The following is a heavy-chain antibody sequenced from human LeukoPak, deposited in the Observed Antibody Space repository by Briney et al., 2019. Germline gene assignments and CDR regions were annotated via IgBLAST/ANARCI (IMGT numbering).Heavy chain of an antibody. CDR1: GGSISSSSYY. J-gene: IGHJ4*02. Sequence: PSETLSLTCTVSGGSISSSSYYWGWIRQPQGKGLEWIGSIYYSGSTYYNPSLKSRVTISVDTSKNQFSLKLSSVTAADTAVYYCARHASIAARYFDYWGQGTLVTVSS. CDR2: IYYSGST. V-gene: IGHV4-39*01. CDR3: ARHASIAARYFDY. D-gene: IGHD6-6*01.